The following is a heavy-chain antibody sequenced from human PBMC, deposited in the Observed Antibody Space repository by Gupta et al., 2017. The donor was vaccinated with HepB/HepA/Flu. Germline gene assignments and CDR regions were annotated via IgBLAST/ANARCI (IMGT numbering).Heavy chain of an antibody. J-gene: IGHJ3*02. CDR1: GFTFDDYA. D-gene: IGHD3-22*01. CDR2: ISWNSGSI. V-gene: IGHV3-9*01. Sequence: EVQLVESGGGLVQPGRSLRLSFAASGFTFDDYAMHWVRQGPGKGLEGVSGISWNSGSIGYADSVKGRFTISRDNDKNALYLQMNSLRAEDTALYYCAKVLDSSGYYYPAFDIWGQGTMVTVSS. CDR3: AKVLDSSGYYYPAFDI.